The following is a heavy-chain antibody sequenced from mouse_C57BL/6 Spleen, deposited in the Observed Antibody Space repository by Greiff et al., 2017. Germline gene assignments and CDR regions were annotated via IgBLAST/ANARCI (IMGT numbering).Heavy chain of an antibody. J-gene: IGHJ1*03. D-gene: IGHD2-3*01. CDR3: AKYDDGYYDWYFDV. V-gene: IGHV2-5*01. CDR2: IWRGGST. CDR1: GFSLPSYG. Sequence: QVQLQQSGPGLVQPSQSLSITCTVSGFSLPSYGVHWVRQSPGKGLEWLGVIWRGGSTDYNAAFMSRLSITKDNSKSQVFFKMNSLQADDTAIYYCAKYDDGYYDWYFDVWGTGTTVTVSS.